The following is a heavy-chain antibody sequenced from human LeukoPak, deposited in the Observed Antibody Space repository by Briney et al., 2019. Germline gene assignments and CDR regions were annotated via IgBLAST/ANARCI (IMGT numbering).Heavy chain of an antibody. CDR2: ISWNSGSI. Sequence: GGSLRLSCAASGFTFDDYAMHWARQAPGKGLEWVSGISWNSGSIGYADSVKGRFTISRDNAKNSLYLQMNSLRAEDTALYYCARTPDYWGQGTLVTVSS. CDR3: ARTPDY. D-gene: IGHD1/OR15-1a*01. V-gene: IGHV3-9*01. CDR1: GFTFDDYA. J-gene: IGHJ4*02.